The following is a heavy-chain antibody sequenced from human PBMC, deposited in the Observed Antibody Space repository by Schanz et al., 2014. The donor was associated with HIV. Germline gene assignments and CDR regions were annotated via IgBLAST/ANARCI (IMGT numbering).Heavy chain of an antibody. D-gene: IGHD3-22*01. CDR3: ARDYSSGRGWFDP. J-gene: IGHJ5*02. Sequence: VQLVESGGGLVKPGGSLRLSCAAFGFTFSSYSMNWVRQAPGKGLEWVSSISSSSTYIDYADSVKGRFTISRDNANDSLFLQMNSLRAEDTAVYYCARDYSSGRGWFDPWGQGTLITVSS. CDR2: ISSSSTYI. CDR1: GFTFSSYS. V-gene: IGHV3-21*06.